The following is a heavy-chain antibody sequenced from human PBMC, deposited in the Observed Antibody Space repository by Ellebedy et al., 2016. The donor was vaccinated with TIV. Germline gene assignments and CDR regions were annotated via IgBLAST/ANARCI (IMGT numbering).Heavy chain of an antibody. CDR2: ISSSSSTI. CDR3: ARDGQLVLLHFDY. CDR1: GFTFSSYS. V-gene: IGHV3-48*01. D-gene: IGHD6-6*01. J-gene: IGHJ4*02. Sequence: GESLKISXAASGFTFSSYSMNWVRPAPRKGLEWVSYISSSSSTIYYADSVKGRFTISRDNAKNSLYLQMNSLRAEDTAVYYCARDGQLVLLHFDYWGQGTLVTVSS.